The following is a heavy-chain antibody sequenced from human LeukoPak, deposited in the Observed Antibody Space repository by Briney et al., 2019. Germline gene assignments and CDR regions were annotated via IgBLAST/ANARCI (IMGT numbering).Heavy chain of an antibody. CDR1: GDSISSGGYS. V-gene: IGHV4-30-2*01. CDR2: ISQSGNI. Sequence: SQTLSLTCTVSGDSISSGGYSWSWIRQPPGKGLEWIGYIYHIGYISQSGNIYQNPSLKSRVTISLDTSRNQFSLKLSSVTAADTAMYYCARLFHPALSGNYPFDYWGQGTLVTVSS. D-gene: IGHD1-26*01. J-gene: IGHJ4*02. CDR3: ARLFHPALSGNYPFDY.